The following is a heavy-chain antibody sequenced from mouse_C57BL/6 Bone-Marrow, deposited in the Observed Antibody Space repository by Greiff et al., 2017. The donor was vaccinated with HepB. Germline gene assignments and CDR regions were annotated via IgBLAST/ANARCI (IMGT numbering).Heavy chain of an antibody. CDR3: ARGDSNLAWFAY. D-gene: IGHD2-5*01. V-gene: IGHV3-6*01. J-gene: IGHJ3*01. Sequence: EVQLQESGPGLVKPSQSLSLTCSVTGYSITSGYYWNWIRQFPGNKLEWMGYISYDGSNNYNPSLKNRISITRDTSKNQFFLKLNSVTTEDTATYYCARGDSNLAWFAYWGQGTLVTVSA. CDR1: GYSITSGYY. CDR2: ISYDGSN.